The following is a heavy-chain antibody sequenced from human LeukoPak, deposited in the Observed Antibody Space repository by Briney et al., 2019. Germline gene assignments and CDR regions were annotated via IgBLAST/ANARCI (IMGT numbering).Heavy chain of an antibody. CDR2: FVLEDGER. Sequence: ASVKVSCKVSGYTLSELSTHWVRQGPGKGLEWMAGFVLEDGERIYAQKFRGRVRVAEDTSTDTAYMELSSLRSEDTAVYYCATLDLPPSTAAVASWGQGTLVTVSS. D-gene: IGHD6-13*01. CDR3: ATLDLPPSTAAVAS. V-gene: IGHV1-24*01. J-gene: IGHJ5*01. CDR1: GYTLSELS.